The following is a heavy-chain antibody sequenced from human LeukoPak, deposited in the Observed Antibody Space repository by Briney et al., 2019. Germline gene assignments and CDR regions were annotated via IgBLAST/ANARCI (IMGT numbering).Heavy chain of an antibody. Sequence: SETLSLTCTVSGGSISSSSYYWGWIRQPPGKGLEWIGSIYYSGSTYYNPSLKSRVTISVDTSKNQFSLKLSSVTAADTAVYYCATGSGGSFEYFQHWGQGTLVTVSS. V-gene: IGHV4-39*07. CDR1: GGSISSSSYY. D-gene: IGHD2-15*01. CDR2: IYYSGST. CDR3: ATGSGGSFEYFQH. J-gene: IGHJ1*01.